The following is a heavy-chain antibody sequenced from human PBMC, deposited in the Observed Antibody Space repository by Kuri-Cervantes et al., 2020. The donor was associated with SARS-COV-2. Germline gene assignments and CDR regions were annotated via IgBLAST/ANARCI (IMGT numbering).Heavy chain of an antibody. Sequence: GESLKISCAASGFTFSSYSMNWVRQAPGKGLEWVSSISSSSSYIYYADSVKGRFTISRDNAKNSLYLQMNSLRAEDTAVYYCARAPRIGQQLVRRYYFDYWGQGILVTVSS. J-gene: IGHJ4*02. CDR2: ISSSSSYI. V-gene: IGHV3-21*01. D-gene: IGHD6-13*01. CDR1: GFTFSSYS. CDR3: ARAPRIGQQLVRRYYFDY.